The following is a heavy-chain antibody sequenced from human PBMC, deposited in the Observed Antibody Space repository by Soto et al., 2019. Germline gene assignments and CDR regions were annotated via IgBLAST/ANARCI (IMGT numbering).Heavy chain of an antibody. CDR3: AKVPLQYYFDF. J-gene: IGHJ4*02. CDR2: ISGSGGST. V-gene: IGHV3-23*01. D-gene: IGHD4-4*01. Sequence: LPYSAAWVTSIGFAVRRISQAPGKGLEWVSAISGSGGSTYYADSVKGRFTISRDNSKNTLYLQMNSLRAEDTSVYYCAKVPLQYYFDFWGQGTLVTVSS. CDR1: WVTSIGFA.